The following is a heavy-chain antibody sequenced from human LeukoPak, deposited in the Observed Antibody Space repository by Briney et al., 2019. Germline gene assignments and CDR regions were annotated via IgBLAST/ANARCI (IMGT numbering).Heavy chain of an antibody. D-gene: IGHD3-22*01. J-gene: IGHJ4*02. Sequence: ASVKVSCKASGYTFTSYDINWVRQATGQGLEWMGWMNPNSGNTGYAHKFQGRVTMTTNTPISTAYMELSSLRSEDTAVYYCAREGPARDSSGYSYWGQGTGVTVSS. V-gene: IGHV1-8*01. CDR1: GYTFTSYD. CDR2: MNPNSGNT. CDR3: AREGPARDSSGYSY.